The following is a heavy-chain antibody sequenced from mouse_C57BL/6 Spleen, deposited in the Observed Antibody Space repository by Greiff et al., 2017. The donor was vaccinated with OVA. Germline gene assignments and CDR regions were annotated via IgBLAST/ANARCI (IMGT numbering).Heavy chain of an antibody. CDR1: GFNIKNTY. Sequence: EVKVVESVAELVRPGASVKLSCTASGFNIKNTYMHWVKQRPEQGLEWIGRIDPANGNTKYAPKFQGKATITADTSSNTAYLQLSSLTSEDTAIYYCASRSSSDWYFDVWGTGTTVTVSS. CDR2: IDPANGNT. D-gene: IGHD1-1*01. CDR3: ASRSSSDWYFDV. J-gene: IGHJ1*03. V-gene: IGHV14-3*01.